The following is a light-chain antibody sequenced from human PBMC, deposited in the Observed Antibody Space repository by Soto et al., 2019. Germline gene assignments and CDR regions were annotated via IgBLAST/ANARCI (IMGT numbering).Light chain of an antibody. CDR1: QGISSY. CDR3: QQYYSYPLT. Sequence: AIRMTQSPSSFPASTGDRVTITCRASQGISSYLAWYQQKPGKAPKLLIYAASTLQRGVPSRFSGSGSGTDFTLTISYLQSEDFATYYCQQYYSYPLTFGPGTKVDIK. J-gene: IGKJ3*01. CDR2: AAS. V-gene: IGKV1-8*01.